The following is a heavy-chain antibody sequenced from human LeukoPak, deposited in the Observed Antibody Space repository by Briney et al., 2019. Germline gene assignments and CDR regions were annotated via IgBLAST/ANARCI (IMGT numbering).Heavy chain of an antibody. V-gene: IGHV4-59*01. D-gene: IGHD3-22*01. J-gene: IGHJ2*01. Sequence: SEALSLTCTVSGDSISSYYWGWIRQSPGKGLECIGYIYYSASTYYNPSLKSRVTFSVDTSKNQFSLRLTSVTAADTAVYYCARVTYYYDTSGPNGYFDLWGRGTLVTVSS. CDR3: ARVTYYYDTSGPNGYFDL. CDR2: IYYSAST. CDR1: GDSISSYY.